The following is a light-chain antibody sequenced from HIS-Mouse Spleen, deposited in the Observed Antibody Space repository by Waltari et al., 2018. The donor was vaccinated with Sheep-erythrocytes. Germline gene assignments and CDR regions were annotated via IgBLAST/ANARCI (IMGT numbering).Light chain of an antibody. V-gene: IGKV4-1*01. Sequence: DIVMTQSPDSLAVSLGERATIHYKSSQSVLYSSNNKNYLAWYQQKPGQPPKLLIYWASTRESGVPDRFSGSGSGTDFTLTISSLQAEDVAVYYCQQYYSTLTFGGGTKVEIK. CDR3: QQYYSTLT. J-gene: IGKJ4*01. CDR2: WAS. CDR1: QSVLYSSNNKNY.